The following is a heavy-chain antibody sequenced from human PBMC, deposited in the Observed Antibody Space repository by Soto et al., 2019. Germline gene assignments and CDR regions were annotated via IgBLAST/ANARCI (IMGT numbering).Heavy chain of an antibody. CDR1: GYSFTNYW. J-gene: IGHJ6*02. Sequence: EVQLVQSGAEVKKPGESLRISCKGSGYSFTNYWISWLRQMPGKRLEWMGEIDPRDSHTNYSPSFQGHVTLSTDKSNRTAYLQWSSLRASDTAMYYCARHYSSSSFMDVWGQGTTVTVSS. CDR2: IDPRDSHT. V-gene: IGHV5-10-1*03. D-gene: IGHD6-6*01. CDR3: ARHYSSSSFMDV.